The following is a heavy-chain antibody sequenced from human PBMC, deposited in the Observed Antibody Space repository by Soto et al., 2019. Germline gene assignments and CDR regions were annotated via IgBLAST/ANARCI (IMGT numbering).Heavy chain of an antibody. CDR2: INHSGSS. J-gene: IGHJ2*01. CDR3: ARMAGPWYFDL. V-gene: IGHV4-34*01. Sequence: QVQLQQWGAGLLKPSETLSLTCAVHGGSFSGFYWTWIRQPPGKGLEWIGEINHSGSSNYNPPLKSRVNMSLDTFRNQFSLSLHSVTAADTAVYYCARMAGPWYFDLWGRGTLVTVSS. CDR1: GGSFSGFY.